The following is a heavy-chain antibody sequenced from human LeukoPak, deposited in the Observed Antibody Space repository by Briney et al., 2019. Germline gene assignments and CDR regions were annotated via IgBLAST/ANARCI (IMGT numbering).Heavy chain of an antibody. Sequence: TGGSLRLSCAASGFTFSSYAMHWVRQAPGKGLEWVAVISYHGSNKHYADSVKGRFTISRDNSKSTLYLQMNSLRAEDTAVYYCARGSWRFDDGDSGFDPWGQGTLVTVSS. CDR3: ARGSWRFDDGDSGFDP. CDR1: GFTFSSYA. V-gene: IGHV3-30*04. CDR2: ISYHGSNK. J-gene: IGHJ5*02. D-gene: IGHD4-17*01.